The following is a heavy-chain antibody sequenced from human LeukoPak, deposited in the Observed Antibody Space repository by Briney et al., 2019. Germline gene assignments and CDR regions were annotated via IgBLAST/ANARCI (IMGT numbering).Heavy chain of an antibody. CDR2: IYYSGST. CDR3: ASDKITIFGVVPRSFDY. V-gene: IGHV4-39*07. Sequence: SETLSLTCTVSGGSISSSSYYWGWIRQPPGKGLEWIGSIYYSGSTYYNPSLKSRVTISVDTSKNQFSLKLSSVTAADTAVYYCASDKITIFGVVPRSFDYWGQGTLVTVSS. J-gene: IGHJ4*02. CDR1: GGSISSSSYY. D-gene: IGHD3-3*01.